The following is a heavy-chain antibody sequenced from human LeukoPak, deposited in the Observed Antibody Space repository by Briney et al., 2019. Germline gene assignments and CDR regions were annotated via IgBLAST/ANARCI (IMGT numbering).Heavy chain of an antibody. CDR3: ARGGSIRGLIKWYFDL. CDR2: ITTSGNNL. D-gene: IGHD3/OR15-3a*01. V-gene: IGHV3-21*01. J-gene: IGHJ2*01. CDR1: GFTFSNFP. Sequence: PGWSLRLSCAASGFTFSNFPMNWVRQAPGKGLEWVSSITTSGNNLYYADSTQGRFTIFRDNAKNSLYLRIKSLRDEDTAVYYCARGGSIRGLIKWYFDLWGRGTLVTVSS.